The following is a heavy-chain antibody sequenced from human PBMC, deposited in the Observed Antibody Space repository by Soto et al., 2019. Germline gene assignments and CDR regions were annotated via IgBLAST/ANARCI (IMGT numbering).Heavy chain of an antibody. CDR2: TTYDGGIK. CDR3: EVVLDNAYLYYGLNV. CDR1: GFSFSSYG. D-gene: IGHD2-2*03. Sequence: PGGSLRLSCAASGFSFSSYGMEWVRLAPGKGLEWVAATTYDGGIKHYVDSAKGRFTISRDNSKNTQYLQMKSLRVENTDTYYCEVVLDNAYLYYGLNVWGQGTMVTVSS. J-gene: IGHJ6*02. V-gene: IGHV3-30*03.